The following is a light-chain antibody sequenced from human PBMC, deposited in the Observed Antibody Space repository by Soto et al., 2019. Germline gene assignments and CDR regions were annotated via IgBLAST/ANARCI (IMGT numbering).Light chain of an antibody. J-gene: IGKJ1*01. CDR1: QGISNY. CDR2: AAS. V-gene: IGKV1-27*01. Sequence: DIQMTQSPSSLSASVGDRVTITCRASQGISNYLAWYQQKPGKVPKLLIYAASTLQSGVPSRFSGSGTWTNFTLPISSLQPEDVATYYCQKYNSAPRTFGQGTKVEIK. CDR3: QKYNSAPRT.